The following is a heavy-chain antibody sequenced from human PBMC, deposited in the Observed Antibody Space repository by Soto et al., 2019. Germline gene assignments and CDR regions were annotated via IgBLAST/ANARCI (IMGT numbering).Heavy chain of an antibody. J-gene: IGHJ3*02. V-gene: IGHV3-33*01. CDR2: IWYDGSNK. D-gene: IGHD5-18*01. Sequence: QVQLVESGGGVVQPGRSLRRSCAASGFTFSSCGMHWVRQAPGKGLEWVAVIWYDGSNKYYADSVKGRFTISRDNSKNTLYLQMNSLRAEDTAVYYCARDAIVHTAMVSDAFDIWGQGTMVTVSS. CDR1: GFTFSSCG. CDR3: ARDAIVHTAMVSDAFDI.